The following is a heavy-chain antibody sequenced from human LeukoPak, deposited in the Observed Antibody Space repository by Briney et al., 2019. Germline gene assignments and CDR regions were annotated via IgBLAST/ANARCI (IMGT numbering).Heavy chain of an antibody. V-gene: IGHV3-23*01. CDR3: ARDPPGSGFSLDY. J-gene: IGHJ4*02. CDR1: GFTFSNYA. Sequence: PGGSLRLSCAASGFTFSNYAMSWVRQAPGKGLKWVATVNDNGAATYYADSVKGRFTISRDRSKNTVYLQMNSLRVEDTAVYYCARDPPGSGFSLDYWGQGTPVTVSS. D-gene: IGHD3-22*01. CDR2: VNDNGAAT.